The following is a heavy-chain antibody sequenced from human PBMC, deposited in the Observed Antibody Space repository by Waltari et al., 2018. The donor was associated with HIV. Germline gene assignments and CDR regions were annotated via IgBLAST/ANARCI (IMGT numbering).Heavy chain of an antibody. Sequence: QVQLVQSGAEVKKPGASVKVSCKASGYTFTTYAMHWVRQAPGQRLEWMGWINAGNGNTKYSQKFQGRVTITRDTSASTAYMELSSLRSEDTAVYYCARGGATRRFDAFDIWGQGTMVTVSS. D-gene: IGHD3-16*01. CDR3: ARGGATRRFDAFDI. J-gene: IGHJ3*02. V-gene: IGHV1-3*01. CDR2: INAGNGNT. CDR1: GYTFTTYA.